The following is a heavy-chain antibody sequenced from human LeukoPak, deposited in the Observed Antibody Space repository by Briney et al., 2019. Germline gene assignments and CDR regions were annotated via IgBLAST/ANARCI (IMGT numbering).Heavy chain of an antibody. Sequence: GVSLRLSCATSGFSFNRRGMNWVRHPPGKGLEWVSYISPRSETIYYAESVKGRFTVSRDDSKDSLYLQMHTLRAEDTAVYYCARIDGPTVFTYYMDLWGKGTTVTVAS. CDR2: ISPRSETI. V-gene: IGHV3-48*04. CDR3: ARIDGPTVFTYYMDL. D-gene: IGHD3-16*01. J-gene: IGHJ6*03. CDR1: GFSFNRRG.